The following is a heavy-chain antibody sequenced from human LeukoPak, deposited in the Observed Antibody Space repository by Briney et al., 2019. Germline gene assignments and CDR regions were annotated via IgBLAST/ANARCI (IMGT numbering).Heavy chain of an antibody. CDR3: ARVIQEIVVVVAQFPDY. Sequence: ASVKVSCKASGYTFTSYGIRWVRQAPGEGLEWMGWISAYNGNTNYAQKLQGRVTMTTDTSTSTAYMELRSLRSDDTAVYYCARVIQEIVVVVAQFPDYWGQGTLVTVSS. D-gene: IGHD2-15*01. V-gene: IGHV1-18*01. CDR1: GYTFTSYG. CDR2: ISAYNGNT. J-gene: IGHJ4*02.